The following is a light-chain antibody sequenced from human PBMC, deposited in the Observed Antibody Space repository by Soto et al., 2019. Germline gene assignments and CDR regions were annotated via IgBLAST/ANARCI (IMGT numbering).Light chain of an antibody. J-gene: IGKJ3*01. CDR3: HQRSNWPPS. V-gene: IGKV3-11*01. CDR1: QALNTR. Sequence: EIVLTQSPATLSAFPGDRVTLSCRASQALNTRLAWYQHKPGQAPRLLIYLTSNRAAGVPARFSAWGSETDFTLTISDVEPEDFAVYYCHQRSNWPPSFGPGTKVDIK. CDR2: LTS.